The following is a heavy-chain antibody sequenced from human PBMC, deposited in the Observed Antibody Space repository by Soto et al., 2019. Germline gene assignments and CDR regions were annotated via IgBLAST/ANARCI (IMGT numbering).Heavy chain of an antibody. CDR1: GGSISSGGCY. V-gene: IGHV4-31*03. CDR2: IYYSGST. J-gene: IGHJ6*02. CDR3: ARQNPPGYYYYAMDV. Sequence: SETLSLTCTVSGGSISSGGCYWNWIRQHPGKGLEWIGYIYYSGSTYYNPSLKSRVTISVDTSKNQFSLKLSSVTAADTAVYYCARQNPPGYYYYAMDVWGQGTTVTVSS.